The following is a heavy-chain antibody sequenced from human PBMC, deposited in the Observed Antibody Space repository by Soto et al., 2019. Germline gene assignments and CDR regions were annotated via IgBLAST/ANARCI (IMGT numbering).Heavy chain of an antibody. Sequence: QLQLQESGPGLVKPSETLSLTCTVSGDSISSSYYWGWVRKPPGKGLECIEAVYYTGFTYYNPSLKSRLTISLDTSKNQFSLRLSSVTAADTAIYYCARLPVVVIALGYFDPWGPGTLVTVSS. D-gene: IGHD2-21*01. CDR1: GDSISSSYY. CDR2: VYYTGFT. V-gene: IGHV4-39*01. CDR3: ARLPVVVIALGYFDP. J-gene: IGHJ5*02.